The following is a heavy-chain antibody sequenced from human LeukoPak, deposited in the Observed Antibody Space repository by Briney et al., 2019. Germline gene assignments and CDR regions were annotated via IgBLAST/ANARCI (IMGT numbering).Heavy chain of an antibody. D-gene: IGHD4/OR15-4a*01. CDR1: GFTFSSYG. J-gene: IGHJ4*02. CDR2: ISYDGSNK. CDR3: ARRAGAYSHPYDY. V-gene: IGHV3-30*03. Sequence: PGGSLGLSCAASGFTFSSYGMHWVRQAPGKGLEWVAVISYDGSNKYYADSVKGRFTISRDNSKNTLYLQMNSLRAEDTAVYYCARRAGAYSHPYDYWGQGTLVTVSS.